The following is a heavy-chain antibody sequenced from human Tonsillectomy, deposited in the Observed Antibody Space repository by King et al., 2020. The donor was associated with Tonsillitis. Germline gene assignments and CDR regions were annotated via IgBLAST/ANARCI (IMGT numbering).Heavy chain of an antibody. CDR2: ISYDGSNK. CDR1: GFTFSSYG. Sequence: VQLVESGGGVVQPGRSLRLSCAASGFTFSSYGMHWVRQAPGKGLEWVAVISYDGSNKYYADSVKGRFTISRDKSKNTLYLQMNSLRAEDTAVYYCAKRYGMDVWGQGTTVTVSS. V-gene: IGHV3-30*18. J-gene: IGHJ6*02. CDR3: AKRYGMDV.